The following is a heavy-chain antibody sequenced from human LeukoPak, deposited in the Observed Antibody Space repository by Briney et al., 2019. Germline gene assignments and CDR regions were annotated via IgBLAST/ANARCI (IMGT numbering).Heavy chain of an antibody. CDR2: VSGSGGST. Sequence: HTGGSLRLSCVASGFTFGTYVMSWVRQAPGKGLKWVSSVSGSGGSTYYADSVKGRFTISRDNARNSLYLQMNSLRAEDTAVYYCARDPYSSGWPSYYYYGMDVWGQGTTVTVSS. CDR1: GFTFGTYV. D-gene: IGHD6-19*01. CDR3: ARDPYSSGWPSYYYYGMDV. J-gene: IGHJ6*02. V-gene: IGHV3-23*01.